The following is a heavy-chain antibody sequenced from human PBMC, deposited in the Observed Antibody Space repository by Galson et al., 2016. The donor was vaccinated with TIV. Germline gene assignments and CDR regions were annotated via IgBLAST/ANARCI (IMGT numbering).Heavy chain of an antibody. D-gene: IGHD6-6*01. Sequence: SLRLSCAASGFTFGNYAMHWVRQAPGKGLEWVAVIPYDGSNKEYADSVKGRFTISRDNFKDTLYLQMNSLRTEDTAVYSCASEYWGSSSLPSVGLNYHYSGLDGWGQGTTVTVSS. CDR1: GFTFGNYA. J-gene: IGHJ6*02. CDR3: ASEYWGSSSLPSVGLNYHYSGLDG. V-gene: IGHV3-30*03. CDR2: IPYDGSNK.